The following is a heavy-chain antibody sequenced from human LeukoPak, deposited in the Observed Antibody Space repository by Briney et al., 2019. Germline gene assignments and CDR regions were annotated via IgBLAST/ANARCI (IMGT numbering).Heavy chain of an antibody. J-gene: IGHJ6*03. CDR1: GFTFSSYS. Sequence: PGGSLRLSCAVSGFTFSSYSMNWVRQAPGKGLEWVSSISGSSSYIYYADSVKGRFTISRDNAKNSLYLQMNSLRAEDTAVYYCARDLEGYSSGWGYYYYMDVWGKGTTVTVSS. V-gene: IGHV3-21*01. CDR2: ISGSSSYI. CDR3: ARDLEGYSSGWGYYYYMDV. D-gene: IGHD6-19*01.